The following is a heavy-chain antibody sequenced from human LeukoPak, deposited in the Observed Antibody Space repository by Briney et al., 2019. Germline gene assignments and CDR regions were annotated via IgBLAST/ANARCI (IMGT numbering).Heavy chain of an antibody. CDR1: GYSFTSYW. CDR2: IYPGDSDT. J-gene: IGHJ5*02. D-gene: IGHD3-3*01. V-gene: IGHV5-51*01. Sequence: GESLKISCKGSGYSFTSYWIGWVRQMPGKGLEWMGIIYPGDSDTRYSPSFQGQVTISADKSISTAYLQWSSLKASDTAMYYCARLGDFWSGYLNWFDPWGQGTLVTVSS. CDR3: ARLGDFWSGYLNWFDP.